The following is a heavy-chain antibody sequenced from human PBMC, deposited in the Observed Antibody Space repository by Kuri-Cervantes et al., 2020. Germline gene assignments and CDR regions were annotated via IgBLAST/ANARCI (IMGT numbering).Heavy chain of an antibody. V-gene: IGHV1-69*05. CDR1: GYIFTDYY. CDR3: ARVGGSSGYYSYNWFDP. J-gene: IGHJ5*02. CDR2: IIPIFGTA. D-gene: IGHD3-22*01. Sequence: SVKVSCKASGYIFTDYYMHWVRQAPGQGLEWMGGIIPIFGTANYAQKFQGRVTITTDESTSTAYMELSSLRSEDTAVYYCARVGGSSGYYSYNWFDPWGQGTLVTVSS.